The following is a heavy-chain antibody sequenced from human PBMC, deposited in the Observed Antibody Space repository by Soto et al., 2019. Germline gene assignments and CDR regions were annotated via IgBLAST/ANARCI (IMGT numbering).Heavy chain of an antibody. CDR3: PRHVGIAAAGTVNWFDP. J-gene: IGHJ5*02. V-gene: IGHV4-39*01. Sequence: SETLSLTCTVSGSSISSSSYYWGWIRQPPGKGLEWIGSIYYSGSTYYNPSLKSRVTISVDTSKNQFSLKLSSVTAADTAVYYCPRHVGIAAAGTVNWFDPWGQGTLVTISS. CDR2: IYYSGST. CDR1: GSSISSSSYY. D-gene: IGHD6-13*01.